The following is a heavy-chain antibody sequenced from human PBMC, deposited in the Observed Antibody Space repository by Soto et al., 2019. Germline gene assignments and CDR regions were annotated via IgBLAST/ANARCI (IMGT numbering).Heavy chain of an antibody. J-gene: IGHJ4*02. V-gene: IGHV1-18*01. CDR3: ARVQTAYSGSYYFDY. CDR2: ISAYNGNT. Sequence: VSVKVSCKASGYTFTSYGISWVRQAPGQGLEWMGWISAYNGNTNYAQKLQGRVTMTTDTSTSTAYMELRSLRSDDTAVYYCARVQTAYSGSYYFDYWGQGTLVTVSS. D-gene: IGHD1-26*01. CDR1: GYTFTSYG.